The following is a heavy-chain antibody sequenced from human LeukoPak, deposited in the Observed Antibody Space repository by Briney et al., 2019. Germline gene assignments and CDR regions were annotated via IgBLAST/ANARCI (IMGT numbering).Heavy chain of an antibody. V-gene: IGHV4-4*07. J-gene: IGHJ4*02. CDR2: IYTSGST. Sequence: SETLSVTCTVPGGSISSYYWSWSRQPAGKGPGWVGRIYTSGSTNYNPSLKSRVTISVDTSKNRFSLNLRSVAAAATTLQYIAGGRNYHRAPDYWGQGTLVTVSS. CDR3: AGGRNYHRAPDY. D-gene: IGHD2-15*01. CDR1: GGSISSYY.